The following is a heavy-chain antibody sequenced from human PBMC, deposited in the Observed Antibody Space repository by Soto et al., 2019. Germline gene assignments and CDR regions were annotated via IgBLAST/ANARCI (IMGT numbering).Heavy chain of an antibody. V-gene: IGHV3-11*06. J-gene: IGHJ6*02. CDR1: GFTFSDYY. CDR3: ARVLSYYGSGSYPMDV. D-gene: IGHD3-10*01. Sequence: GGSLRLSCAASGFTFSDYYMSWIRQAPGKGLEWVSYISSSSSYTNYADSVKGRFTISRDNAKNSLYLQMNSLRAEDTAVYYCARVLSYYGSGSYPMDVWAKGPRSPSP. CDR2: ISSSSSYT.